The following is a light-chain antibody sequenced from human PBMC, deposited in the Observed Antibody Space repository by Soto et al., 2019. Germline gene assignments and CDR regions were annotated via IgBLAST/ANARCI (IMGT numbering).Light chain of an antibody. CDR2: AAS. CDR3: QQLNTYPLFT. J-gene: IGKJ3*01. Sequence: DIQLTQSPSFLSASVGDRVTITCRASQDISRYLAWYQQKAGKAPKLLIYAASTLQKGVPSRFSGSGSGTEFPLTISSLQPDDFVTYYCQQLNTYPLFTFGPGTEVDI. CDR1: QDISRY. V-gene: IGKV1-9*01.